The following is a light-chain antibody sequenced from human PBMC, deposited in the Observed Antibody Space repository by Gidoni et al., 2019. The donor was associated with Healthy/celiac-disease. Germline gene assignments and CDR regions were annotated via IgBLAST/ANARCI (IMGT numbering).Light chain of an antibody. CDR3: QQYNNWPLWT. CDR1: HSVSSN. CDR2: GAS. V-gene: IGKV3-15*01. Sequence: EIVMTQSPSTLSVSPGARATLSCMASHSVSSNLAWYQQKPGQAPRLLIYGASTRATGIPARFSGSGSGTEFTLTLSSLHSEDFAVYYCQQYNNWPLWTFGQGTKVEIK. J-gene: IGKJ1*01.